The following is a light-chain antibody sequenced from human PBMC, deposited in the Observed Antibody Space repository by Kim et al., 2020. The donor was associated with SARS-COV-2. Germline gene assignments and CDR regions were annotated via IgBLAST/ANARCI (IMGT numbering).Light chain of an antibody. V-gene: IGKV1-33*01. Sequence: ASVGDRVTINCQASQDIRNYLNWYQKKPGKAPKLLIYDVSRLETGVPSRFSGSGSGTDFTFTITGLQPEDIATYYCQQFENLPLTFGGGTKVDIK. CDR2: DVS. CDR3: QQFENLPLT. J-gene: IGKJ4*01. CDR1: QDIRNY.